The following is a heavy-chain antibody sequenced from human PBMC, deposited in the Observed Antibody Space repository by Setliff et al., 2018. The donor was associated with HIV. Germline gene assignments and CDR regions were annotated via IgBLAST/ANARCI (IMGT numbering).Heavy chain of an antibody. CDR2: INAGDDNT. CDR3: ARGSCSGCYLSDY. V-gene: IGHV1-3*01. J-gene: IGHJ4*02. Sequence: ASVKVSCKASGYTFTSYYMHWVRQAPGQRLEWMGYINAGDDNTRYSEKFQGRVTITRDTSANTAYMELSSLRSEDTAVYYCARGSCSGCYLSDYWGLGTLVTVSS. D-gene: IGHD6-19*01. CDR1: GYTFTSYY.